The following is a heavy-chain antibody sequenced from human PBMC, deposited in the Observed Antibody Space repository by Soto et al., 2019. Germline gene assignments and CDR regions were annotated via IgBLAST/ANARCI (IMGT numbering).Heavy chain of an antibody. CDR3: ARARWYDAFDV. J-gene: IGHJ3*01. Sequence: SETLSLTCAVSGFFISSGNYWGWIRKPPGKGLEWIGSIFHGGNTYYNPSLKSRVTISVDMSRNQFSLKLNSVTAADTAVYYCARARWYDAFDVWGQGTVVTVSS. CDR1: GFFISSGNY. D-gene: IGHD2-15*01. CDR2: IFHGGNT. V-gene: IGHV4-38-2*01.